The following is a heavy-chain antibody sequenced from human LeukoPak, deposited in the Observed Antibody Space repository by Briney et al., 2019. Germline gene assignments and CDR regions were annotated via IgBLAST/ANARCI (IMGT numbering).Heavy chain of an antibody. V-gene: IGHV4-59*01. Sequence: SETLSLTCTVSGGFISSYYWSWIRQPPGRGLEWIGYIYYSGSTNYNPSLKSRVTISVDTSKNQFSLKLSSVTAADTAVYYCARATNYGGNFDYWGQGTLVTVSS. CDR3: ARATNYGGNFDY. CDR2: IYYSGST. J-gene: IGHJ4*02. D-gene: IGHD4-23*01. CDR1: GGFISSYY.